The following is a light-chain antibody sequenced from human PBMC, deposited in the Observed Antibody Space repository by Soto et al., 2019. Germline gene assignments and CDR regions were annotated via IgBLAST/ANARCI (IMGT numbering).Light chain of an antibody. CDR2: GAS. CDR1: QDIGSY. J-gene: IGKJ3*01. Sequence: DIQLTQSPSFLSASVGDRVTITCRASQDIGSYLAWYQQKPGKAPNLLIFGASSLQSGVPSRFSGSGSGTEFTLTISSLQSEDFAVYYCQEYNNWPFTFGPGTKVDIK. CDR3: QEYNNWPFT. V-gene: IGKV1-9*01.